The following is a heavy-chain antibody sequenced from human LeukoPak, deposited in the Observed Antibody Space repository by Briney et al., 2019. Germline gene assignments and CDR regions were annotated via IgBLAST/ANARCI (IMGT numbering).Heavy chain of an antibody. CDR2: IYHSGST. J-gene: IGHJ4*02. CDR1: GGSISSGGYS. V-gene: IGHV4-30-2*01. D-gene: IGHD1/OR15-1a*01. Sequence: PSQTLSLTCAVSGGSISSGGYSWSWLRQPPGKGLEWIGYIYHSGSTYYNPSLKSRVTISVDRSKNQFSLKLSSVTAADTAVYYCARVKAHRTFDYWGQGTLVTVSS. CDR3: ARVKAHRTFDY.